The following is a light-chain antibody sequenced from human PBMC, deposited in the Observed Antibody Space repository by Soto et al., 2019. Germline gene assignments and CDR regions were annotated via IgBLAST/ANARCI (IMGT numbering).Light chain of an antibody. J-gene: IGKJ1*01. CDR2: KAS. Sequence: DIQMTQSPSTLSAPVGDRVTITCRASQSISSWLAWYQQKPGKAPKLLIYKASSLESGVPSRFSGSGSGTEFTLTISSLQPDDFDTYYCQQYNSLPPTLGQGTKVDIK. V-gene: IGKV1-5*03. CDR3: QQYNSLPPT. CDR1: QSISSW.